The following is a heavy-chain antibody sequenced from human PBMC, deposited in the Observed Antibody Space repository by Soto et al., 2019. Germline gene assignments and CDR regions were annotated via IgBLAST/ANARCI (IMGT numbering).Heavy chain of an antibody. V-gene: IGHV3-33*01. D-gene: IGHD3-22*01. J-gene: IGHJ3*01. CDR3: ARGHHDDSRGHVVFGV. Sequence: QVQLVESGGGVVQPGRSLRLSCVASGFTFSSYAMHWVRQAPGKGLEWVADIWYDGSNKWYADSVKGRFTISRDNSKNTLYLQMHCLRVEDTVVYSCARGHHDDSRGHVVFGVWGQGTMVTVSS. CDR2: IWYDGSNK. CDR1: GFTFSSYA.